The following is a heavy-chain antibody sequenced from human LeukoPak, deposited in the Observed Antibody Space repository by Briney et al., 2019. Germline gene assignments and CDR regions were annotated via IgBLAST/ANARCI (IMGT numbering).Heavy chain of an antibody. CDR2: IIPIFGTA. CDR3: ARDRPYYDFWSGYYSPRGRDYYYGMDV. Sequence: EASVKASCKASGGTFSSYAISWVRQAPGQGLEWMGGIIPIFGTANYAQKFQGRVTITADESTSTAYMELSSLRSEDTAVYYCARDRPYYDFWSGYYSPRGRDYYYGMDVWGQGTTVTVSS. V-gene: IGHV1-69*13. D-gene: IGHD3-3*01. J-gene: IGHJ6*02. CDR1: GGTFSSYA.